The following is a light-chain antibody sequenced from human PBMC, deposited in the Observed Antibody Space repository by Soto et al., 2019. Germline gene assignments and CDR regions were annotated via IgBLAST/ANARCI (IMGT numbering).Light chain of an antibody. CDR1: QRVSSSF. Sequence: EIVLTQSQGTLYLSPGERATLYCRASQRVSSSFIAWYQHKPGQAPRLLIYGASSRATGIPDRFSGSGSGTAFTLTISRLEPEDFAVYFCQQYGSSPPHTCGQGTKVEIK. V-gene: IGKV3-20*01. CDR2: GAS. CDR3: QQYGSSPPHT. J-gene: IGKJ2*01.